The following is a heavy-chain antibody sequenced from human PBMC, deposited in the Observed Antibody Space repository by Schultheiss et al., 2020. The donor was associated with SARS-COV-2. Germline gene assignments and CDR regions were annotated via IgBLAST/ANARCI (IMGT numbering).Heavy chain of an antibody. CDR1: GFTFISYA. V-gene: IGHV3-23*01. CDR2: ISGSGGST. D-gene: IGHD3-22*01. J-gene: IGHJ4*02. Sequence: GGSLRLSCAASGFTFISYAMSWVRQAPGKGLEWVSGISGSGGSTYYADSVKGRFTISRDNSKNTLYLQMNSLRAEDTAVYYCAKGLPYYDHHPYFDYWGQGTLVTVSS. CDR3: AKGLPYYDHHPYFDY.